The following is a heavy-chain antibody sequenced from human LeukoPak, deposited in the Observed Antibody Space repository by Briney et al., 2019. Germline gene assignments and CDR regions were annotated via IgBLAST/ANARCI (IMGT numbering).Heavy chain of an antibody. CDR3: ARSGGYSSSWSL. CDR1: GGSISTYY. V-gene: IGHV4-59*01. Sequence: SETLSLTCTVPGGSISTYYWNWIRQPPGKGLEWIGYIYYSGSTNYNPSLKSRVTISVDTSKNQFSLKLNSVTAADTAVYYCARSGGYSSSWSLWGQGTLVIVSS. CDR2: IYYSGST. D-gene: IGHD6-13*01. J-gene: IGHJ4*02.